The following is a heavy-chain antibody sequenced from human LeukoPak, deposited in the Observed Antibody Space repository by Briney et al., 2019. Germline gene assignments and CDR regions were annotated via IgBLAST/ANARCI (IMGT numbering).Heavy chain of an antibody. CDR2: INHSGST. Sequence: SETLSLTCTVSGGSVSSGDYCWSWIRQPPGKGLEWIGEINHSGSTNYNPSLKSRVTISVDTSKNQFSLKLSSVTAADTAVYYCARGWYFDYWGQGTLVTVSS. J-gene: IGHJ4*02. V-gene: IGHV4-61*08. CDR1: GGSVSSGDYC. CDR3: ARGWYFDY.